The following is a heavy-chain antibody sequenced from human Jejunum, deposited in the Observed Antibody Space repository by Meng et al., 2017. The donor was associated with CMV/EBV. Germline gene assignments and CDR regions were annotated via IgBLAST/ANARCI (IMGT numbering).Heavy chain of an antibody. D-gene: IGHD3-10*01. V-gene: IGHV3-74*01. J-gene: IGHJ4*01. CDR3: ARAGSYRFDY. Sequence: EVQLLRSGGGLVQPGGSLGLASPASGFTFRSYCIPWVRQAPGKGLVWVSRINTDGSTINYADSVKGRFTISRDDAKNTLYLQMNSLTAEDTAVYYCARAGSYRFDYWGHGTLVTVSS. CDR1: GFTFRSYC. CDR2: INTDGSTI.